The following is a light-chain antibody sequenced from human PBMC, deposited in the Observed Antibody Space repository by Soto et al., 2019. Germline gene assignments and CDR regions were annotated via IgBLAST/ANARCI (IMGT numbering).Light chain of an antibody. Sequence: EVVMTQSPATLSVSPGERATLSCRASQSVDNRLAWYQQKPGQPPRLLIYGASTRATGIPASFSGSGSETEFTLTISSLQSEDFAVYYCQQHISWPLTFGGGTKVEI. CDR3: QQHISWPLT. CDR1: QSVDNR. J-gene: IGKJ4*01. CDR2: GAS. V-gene: IGKV3-15*01.